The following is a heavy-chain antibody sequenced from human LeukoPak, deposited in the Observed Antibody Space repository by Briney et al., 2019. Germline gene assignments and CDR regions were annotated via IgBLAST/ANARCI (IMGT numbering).Heavy chain of an antibody. J-gene: IGHJ4*02. V-gene: IGHV4-30-2*01. CDR2: IYHSGST. CDR1: GGSISSGGYY. CDR3: ARDQQLVAGYFDY. Sequence: PSETLSLTCTVSGGSISSGGYYWSWIRQPPGKGLEWIGYIYHSGSTYYNPSLKSRVTISVDRSKNQFSLKLSSVTAADTAVYYCARDQQLVAGYFDYWGQGTLVTVSS. D-gene: IGHD6-13*01.